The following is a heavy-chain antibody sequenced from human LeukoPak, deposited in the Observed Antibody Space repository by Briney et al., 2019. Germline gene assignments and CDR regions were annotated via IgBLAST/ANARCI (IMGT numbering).Heavy chain of an antibody. V-gene: IGHV3-74*01. Sequence: GGSLILSCAASGFTVSSNYMSWVRQAPGKGLVWVSCISFDGSDATYADSVKGRFTISRDNAKNTLHLQMDSLTVEDTAVYYCAASNWMDPWGQGTLVTVSS. CDR3: AASNWMDP. J-gene: IGHJ5*02. CDR2: ISFDGSDA. CDR1: GFTVSSNY.